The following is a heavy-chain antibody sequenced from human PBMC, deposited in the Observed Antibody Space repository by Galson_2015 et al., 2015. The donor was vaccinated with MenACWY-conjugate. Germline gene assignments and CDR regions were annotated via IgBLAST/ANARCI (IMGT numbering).Heavy chain of an antibody. CDR2: ISDSGAAT. CDR1: GFTFRQYA. J-gene: IGHJ6*03. Sequence: CAVSGFTFRQYAMSWVRQAPGTGLEWVAIISDSGAATHYIDSVKGRFTISRDNSKNTLYLQMSRLRAEDTALYYCAKDVYMDVWGKGTLVTVSS. V-gene: IGHV3-23*01. CDR3: AKDVYMDV.